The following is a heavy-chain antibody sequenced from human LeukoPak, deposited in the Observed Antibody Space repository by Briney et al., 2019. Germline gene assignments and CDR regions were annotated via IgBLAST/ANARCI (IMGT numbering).Heavy chain of an antibody. CDR3: ARDASLVGTTDFDC. Sequence: RGSLRLSCAASGFTFGNYEMNWVRQAPGQGLEWVSYISSSGSTIYYADSVKGRFTISRDNAKNSLWLQMNSLRAEDTAVYYCARDASLVGTTDFDCWGQGILVTVSS. D-gene: IGHD1-26*01. CDR2: ISSSGSTI. V-gene: IGHV3-48*03. CDR1: GFTFGNYE. J-gene: IGHJ4*02.